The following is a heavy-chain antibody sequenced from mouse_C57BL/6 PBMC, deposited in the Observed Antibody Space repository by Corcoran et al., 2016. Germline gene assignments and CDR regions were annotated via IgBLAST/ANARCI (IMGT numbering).Heavy chain of an antibody. CDR3: ARGGLWSTMDY. J-gene: IGHJ4*01. Sequence: QIQLVQSGPELKKPGETVKISCKASGYTFTTYGMSWVKQAPGKGLKWMGWINTYSGVPTYADDFKGRFAFSLETSASTAYLQINNLKNEDTATYFCARGGLWSTMDYWGQGTSVTVSS. CDR1: GYTFTTYG. D-gene: IGHD1-1*02. CDR2: INTYSGVP. V-gene: IGHV9-3*01.